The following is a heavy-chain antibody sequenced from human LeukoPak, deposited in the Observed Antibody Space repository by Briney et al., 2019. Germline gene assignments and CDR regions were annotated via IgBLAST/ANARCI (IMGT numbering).Heavy chain of an antibody. J-gene: IGHJ6*04. D-gene: IGHD2-2*01. V-gene: IGHV4-59*01. CDR1: GGSLGSYY. CDR3: ARENVYYYQMDV. Sequence: SETLSLTCTVSGGSLGSYYWSWIRQPPGKGLEWIAYIYYTGSTNYNPSLKSRVTISVDTSKNQFSLKLSSVTAADTAMYYCARENVYYYQMDVWGKGTTVTVSS. CDR2: IYYTGST.